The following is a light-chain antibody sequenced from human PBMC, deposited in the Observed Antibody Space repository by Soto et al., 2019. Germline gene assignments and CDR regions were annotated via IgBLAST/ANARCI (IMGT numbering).Light chain of an antibody. J-gene: IGKJ5*01. CDR3: QQYGSSLIT. V-gene: IGKV3-20*01. CDR2: GAS. Sequence: EIVMTPSPATLSVSPGERATLSCRASQSISSSYLAWYQQKPGQAPRLLIYGASSRATGIPDRFSGSGSGTDFTLTISRLEPEDFAVYYCQQYGSSLITFGQGTRLEIK. CDR1: QSISSSY.